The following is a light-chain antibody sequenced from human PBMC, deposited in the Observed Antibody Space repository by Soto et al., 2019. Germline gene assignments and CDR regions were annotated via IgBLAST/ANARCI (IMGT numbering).Light chain of an antibody. CDR3: SSYTSSSTPLFV. CDR2: DVS. CDR1: SSDVGGYNY. V-gene: IGLV2-14*01. Sequence: QSVLAQPASVSGSPGRSITISCPGTSSDVGGYNYVSWYQQHPGKAPKLMIYDVSSRPSGVSNRFSGSKSGNTASLTISGLQAEDEADYYCSSYTSSSTPLFVFGTGTKVTVL. J-gene: IGLJ1*01.